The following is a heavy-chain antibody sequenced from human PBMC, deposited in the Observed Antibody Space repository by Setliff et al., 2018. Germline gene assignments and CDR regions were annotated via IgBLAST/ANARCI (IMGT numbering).Heavy chain of an antibody. J-gene: IGHJ6*03. CDR3: AREGVDTRSSTDYRYYMDV. D-gene: IGHD5-18*01. CDR1: GATFSSHG. V-gene: IGHV1-69*05. CDR2: TIPMFGST. Sequence: SVKVSCKASGATFSSHGISWVRQAPGQGLEWMGGTIPMFGSTNYAQKFQGRVTIITDESTSTAYMELSSLRTEDSAVYYCAREGVDTRSSTDYRYYMDVWGKGTTVTSP.